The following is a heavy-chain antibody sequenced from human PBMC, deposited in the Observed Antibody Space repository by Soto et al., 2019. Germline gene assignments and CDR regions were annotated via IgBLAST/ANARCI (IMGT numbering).Heavy chain of an antibody. CDR1: GYGFTTYG. D-gene: IGHD1-1*01. CDR3: ARGRYGDY. J-gene: IGHJ4*02. V-gene: IGHV1-18*01. CDR2: ISAHNGNT. Sequence: QVHLVQSGAEVKKPGASVKVSCKGSGYGFTTYGITWVRQGPGQGLEWMAWISAHNGNTNYAQKLQGRVTVTRDTSTSTAYMELRSLSSDDAAVYYCARGRYGDYWGQGALVTVSS.